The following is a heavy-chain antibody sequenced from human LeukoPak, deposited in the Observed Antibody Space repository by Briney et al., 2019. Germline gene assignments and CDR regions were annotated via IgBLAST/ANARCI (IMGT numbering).Heavy chain of an antibody. D-gene: IGHD4/OR15-4a*01. CDR1: GYSFSTYW. J-gene: IGHJ4*02. CDR2: IYPGDSDT. Sequence: GESPKISCQSSGDSSGYSFSTYWIAWVRQMPGKGLEWMGIIYPGDSDTKHSPSFQGQATISADKSLTTAYLQWNSLKASDTAMYYCARLNTWGFDYWGQGTLVTVSS. V-gene: IGHV5-51*01. CDR3: ARLNTWGFDY.